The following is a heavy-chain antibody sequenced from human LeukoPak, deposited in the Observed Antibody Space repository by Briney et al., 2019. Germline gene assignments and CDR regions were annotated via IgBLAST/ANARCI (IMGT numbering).Heavy chain of an antibody. CDR2: ISGSGGST. CDR1: GFTFSNYA. Sequence: GGSLRLSCAASGFTFSNYAMSWVRQAPGKGLEWVSAISGSGGSTYYADSVKGRFTISRDNSKNTLYLQMNSLRAEDTAVYYCAKGDYGDYSAYFQHWGQGTLVTASS. CDR3: AKGDYGDYSAYFQH. J-gene: IGHJ1*01. D-gene: IGHD4-17*01. V-gene: IGHV3-23*01.